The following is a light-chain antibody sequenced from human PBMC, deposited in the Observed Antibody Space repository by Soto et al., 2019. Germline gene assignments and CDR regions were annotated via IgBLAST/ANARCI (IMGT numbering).Light chain of an antibody. Sequence: EIVITQSPATLSVSPGERATLSCRASQSVSSNLAWYQQKPGKAPRLLIYGASTRATGIPARFSGSGSGTEFTLTISSLQSEDFAVYYCQQYNNWPSLFGPGTKVDIK. CDR1: QSVSSN. CDR3: QQYNNWPSL. J-gene: IGKJ3*01. CDR2: GAS. V-gene: IGKV3-15*01.